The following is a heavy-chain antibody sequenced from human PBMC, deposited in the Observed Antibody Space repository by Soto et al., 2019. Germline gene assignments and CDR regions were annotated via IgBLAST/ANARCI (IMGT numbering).Heavy chain of an antibody. CDR1: KFTFASYV. V-gene: IGHV3-30*04. CDR2: ISFDGTNK. CDR3: AREMIPMIMGAMSAMDV. Sequence: QVQLVESGGGVVQPERSQRLSCTASKFTFASYVMHWVRQAPGKGLEWVALISFDGTNKYYADSVKGRFTISRDNSKNTMYLQMNSLRPEDTAVYYCAREMIPMIMGAMSAMDVWGQGTTVTVS. D-gene: IGHD3-22*01. J-gene: IGHJ6*02.